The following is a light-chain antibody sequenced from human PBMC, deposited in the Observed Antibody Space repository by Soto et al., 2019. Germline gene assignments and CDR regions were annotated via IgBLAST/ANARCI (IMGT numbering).Light chain of an antibody. V-gene: IGKV1-5*03. Sequence: DIPMTQSPSTLSASLGARLTITCRASQSISSWLAWYQQKPGKAPKLLIYKASSLESGVPSRFSGSGSGTEFTLTISGLLPEDFAAYHCQQLYTLPFTFGQGPRLEI. CDR3: QQLYTLPFT. J-gene: IGKJ5*01. CDR2: KAS. CDR1: QSISSW.